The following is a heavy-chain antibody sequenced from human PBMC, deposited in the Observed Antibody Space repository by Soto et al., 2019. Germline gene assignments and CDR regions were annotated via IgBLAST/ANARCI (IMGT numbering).Heavy chain of an antibody. D-gene: IGHD2-21*01. Sequence: QLQLQESGPGLVKPSETLSLTCTVSGGSISSSSYYWGWIRQPPGKGLEWIGTIYYSGSTYYNPTLKSRLTISVDTSKRQFSLKLSSVTAADTAVYYCARLRIDLVYYGLDVWGQGTTVTVSS. CDR1: GGSISSSSYY. V-gene: IGHV4-39*01. CDR2: IYYSGST. CDR3: ARLRIDLVYYGLDV. J-gene: IGHJ6*02.